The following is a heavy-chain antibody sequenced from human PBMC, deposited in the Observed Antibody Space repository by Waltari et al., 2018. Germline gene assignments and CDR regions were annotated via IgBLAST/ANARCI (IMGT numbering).Heavy chain of an antibody. J-gene: IGHJ4*02. D-gene: IGHD6-19*01. CDR2: IIPIFGTA. Sequence: QVQLVQSGAEVKKPGSSVKVSCKASGGTFSSYAISWVRQAPGQGLEWMGGIIPIFGTANYEPKFQGRVTITADESTSTAYMELSSLRSEDTAVYYCAGSSSVGSGQYYFDYWGQGTLVTVSS. CDR3: AGSSSVGSGQYYFDY. CDR1: GGTFSSYA. V-gene: IGHV1-69*13.